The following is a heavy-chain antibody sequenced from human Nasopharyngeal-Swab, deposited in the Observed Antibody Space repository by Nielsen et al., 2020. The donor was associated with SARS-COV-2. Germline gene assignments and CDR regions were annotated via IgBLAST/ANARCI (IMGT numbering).Heavy chain of an antibody. J-gene: IGHJ4*02. CDR3: ARDLWGGPDY. CDR2: ISSNGGST. V-gene: IGHV3-64D*06. CDR1: GFTFSSYG. D-gene: IGHD3-3*01. Sequence: GSLKISCSASGFTFSSYGMHWVRQAPGKGLEYVSVISSNGGSTYYADSVKGRFTISRDNSKNTLYLQMSSLRAEDTAVYYCARDLWGGPDYWGQGTLVTVSS.